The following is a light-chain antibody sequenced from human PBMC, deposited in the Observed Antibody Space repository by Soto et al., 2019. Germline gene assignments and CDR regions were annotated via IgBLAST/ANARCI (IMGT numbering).Light chain of an antibody. CDR3: QQYNIWTSRT. CDR2: GAS. J-gene: IGKJ1*01. Sequence: RLLTQAPATLSVYPGARATLSFKASQSVSNNLVWFQQKPGQAPRVLIYGASTRAAGVPARFSGSGSGTEFTLTISSLQSEDFAVYFFQQYNIWTSRTFGQGAKVDI. V-gene: IGKV3-15*01. CDR1: QSVSNN.